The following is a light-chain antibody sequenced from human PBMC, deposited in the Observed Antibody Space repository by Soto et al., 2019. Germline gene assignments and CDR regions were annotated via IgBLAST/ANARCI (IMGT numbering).Light chain of an antibody. CDR2: QDS. Sequence: SYELTQPPSVSVSPGQTASITCSGGKLGDKYACWYQQKPGQSPVLVIYQDSKRPSGIPERFSGSKSGNTATLTISGTQAMDEADYYCQAWDSSTPVVFGGGTKLTVL. J-gene: IGLJ2*01. CDR1: KLGDKY. CDR3: QAWDSSTPVV. V-gene: IGLV3-1*01.